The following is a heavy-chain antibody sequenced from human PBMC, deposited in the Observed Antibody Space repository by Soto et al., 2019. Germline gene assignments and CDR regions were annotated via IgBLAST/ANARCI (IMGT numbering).Heavy chain of an antibody. CDR1: GGTFSSYA. CDR3: ARDGGIAAAGYYYYGMDV. Sequence: QVPLVQSGAEVKKPGSSVKVSCKASGGTFSSYAISWVRQAPGQGLEWMGGIIPIFGTANYAQKFQGRVTITADESTSTAYMELSSLRSEDTAVYYCARDGGIAAAGYYYYGMDVWGQGTTVTVSS. J-gene: IGHJ6*02. CDR2: IIPIFGTA. V-gene: IGHV1-69*12. D-gene: IGHD6-13*01.